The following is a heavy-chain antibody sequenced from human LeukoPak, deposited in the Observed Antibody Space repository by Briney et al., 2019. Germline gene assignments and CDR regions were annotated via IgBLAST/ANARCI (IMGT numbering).Heavy chain of an antibody. CDR1: GFTFDDYA. CDR3: AAHYDSSGPNWFDP. CDR2: ISWNSGSI. V-gene: IGHV3-9*01. Sequence: PGRSLRLSCAASGFTFDDYAMHWVRQAPGKGLEWVSGISWNSGSIGYADSVKGRFTISRDNAKNSLYLQMNSLRAEDTALYYCAAHYDSSGPNWFDPWGQGTLVTVSS. J-gene: IGHJ5*02. D-gene: IGHD3-22*01.